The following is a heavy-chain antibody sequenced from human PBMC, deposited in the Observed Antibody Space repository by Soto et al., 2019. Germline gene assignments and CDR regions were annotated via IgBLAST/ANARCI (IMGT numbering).Heavy chain of an antibody. CDR1: GGSISSGGYS. Sequence: SETLSLTCAVSGGSISSGGYSWSWVRQPPGKGLEWIGYIYHSGSTYYNPSLKSRVTISVDRSKNQFSLKLSSVTAADTAVYYYARVPSPWGQGTLVTVSS. J-gene: IGHJ5*02. CDR2: IYHSGST. CDR3: ARVPSP. V-gene: IGHV4-30-2*01.